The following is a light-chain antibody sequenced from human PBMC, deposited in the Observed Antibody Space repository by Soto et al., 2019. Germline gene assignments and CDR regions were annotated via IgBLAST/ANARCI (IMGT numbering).Light chain of an antibody. V-gene: IGKV3-20*01. CDR3: QQYSSSPYN. J-gene: IGKJ2*01. CDR2: DSS. CDR1: QTVASSF. Sequence: ESVLTQSPDTLSLSPGERATLSCRASQTVASSFLAWYQHKPGQAPRLLIYDSSTRASGIPDRFSGSGSGTDFTLTISTLEPEDFAVYYCQQYSSSPYNFGQGTKLEIK.